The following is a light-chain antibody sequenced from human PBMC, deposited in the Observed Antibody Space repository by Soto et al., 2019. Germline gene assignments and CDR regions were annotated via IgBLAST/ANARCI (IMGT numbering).Light chain of an antibody. CDR1: QSISSY. J-gene: IGKJ1*01. V-gene: IGKV1-39*01. Sequence: DIQMTQSPSSLSASVGDRVTITCRASQSISSYLNWYQQKPGKAPKLLIYAASSLQSGVASRFSGSGSETDFTLTISSLQPEDFATYYCQQSYSTPVTFGQGTKVDIK. CDR3: QQSYSTPVT. CDR2: AAS.